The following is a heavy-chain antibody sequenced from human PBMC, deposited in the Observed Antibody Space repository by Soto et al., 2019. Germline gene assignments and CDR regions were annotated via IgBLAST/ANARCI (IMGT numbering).Heavy chain of an antibody. CDR1: GDSVSSNSAA. D-gene: IGHD3-10*01. Sequence: SQTLSLTCDISGDSVSSNSAAWNWIRQSPSRGLEWLGRTYYRSKWYNDYAVFVKSRITIKPDTSKNQLSLQLNSVTPEDTAVYYCARVRYASGGSYYFGMGVWGQGTTVTVSS. J-gene: IGHJ6*02. CDR2: TYYRSKWYN. V-gene: IGHV6-1*01. CDR3: ARVRYASGGSYYFGMGV.